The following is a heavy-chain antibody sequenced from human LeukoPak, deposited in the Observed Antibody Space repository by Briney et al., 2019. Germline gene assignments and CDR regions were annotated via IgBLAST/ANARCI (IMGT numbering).Heavy chain of an antibody. CDR1: GGTITRSSYY. D-gene: IGHD3-22*01. CDR2: IYYSGST. Sequence: SETLSLTCTVSGGTITRSSYYWGWSRQPPGKGLEWIGSIYYSGSTYYNPSLKSRVTISVDTSKNQFSLKLSSVTAADTAVYYCAREDSSGYSQDTFDYWGQGTLVTVSS. V-gene: IGHV4-39*07. J-gene: IGHJ4*02. CDR3: AREDSSGYSQDTFDY.